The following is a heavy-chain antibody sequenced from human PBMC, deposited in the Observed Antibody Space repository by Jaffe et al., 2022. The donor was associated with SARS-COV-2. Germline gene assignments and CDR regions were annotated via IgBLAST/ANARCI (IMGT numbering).Heavy chain of an antibody. J-gene: IGHJ6*02. Sequence: EVQLVESGGGLVQPGGSLRLSCAASGFTFSSYWMSWVRQAPGKGLEWVANIKQDGSEKYYVDSVKGRFTISRDNAKNSLYLQMNSLRAEDTAVYYCARDPTPRLGELGMDVWGQGTTVTVSS. CDR1: GFTFSSYW. D-gene: IGHD3-16*01. V-gene: IGHV3-7*01. CDR2: IKQDGSEK. CDR3: ARDPTPRLGELGMDV.